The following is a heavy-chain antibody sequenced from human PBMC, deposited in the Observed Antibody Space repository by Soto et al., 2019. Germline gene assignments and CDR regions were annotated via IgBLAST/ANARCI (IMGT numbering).Heavy chain of an antibody. V-gene: IGHV4-39*01. J-gene: IGHJ4*02. CDR3: ARHREYSGFDN. Sequence: QLQLQESGPGLVKPSETLSLTCTVSGGSIGSSSYYWGGIRQPAGKGLEWIGRIYYSGSTYYNPALKSRATISVDTSENHFSLKLSSVTAADTAVYYCARHREYSGFDNWGQGTLVTVSS. CDR2: IYYSGST. D-gene: IGHD3-10*01. CDR1: GGSIGSSSYY.